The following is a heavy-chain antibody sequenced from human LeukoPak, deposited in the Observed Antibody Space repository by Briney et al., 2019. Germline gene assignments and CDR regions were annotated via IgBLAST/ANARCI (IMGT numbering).Heavy chain of an antibody. D-gene: IGHD2-2*01. CDR1: GFTFSSYA. Sequence: GGSLRLSCAASGFTFSSYAMSWVRQAPGKGLEWVSVISGSGGSTYYADSVKGRFTISRDNSKNTLYLQMNSLRAEDTAVYYCAKDRRPYCSSTSCLKDGMDVWGQGTTVTVSS. V-gene: IGHV3-23*01. J-gene: IGHJ6*02. CDR2: ISGSGGST. CDR3: AKDRRPYCSSTSCLKDGMDV.